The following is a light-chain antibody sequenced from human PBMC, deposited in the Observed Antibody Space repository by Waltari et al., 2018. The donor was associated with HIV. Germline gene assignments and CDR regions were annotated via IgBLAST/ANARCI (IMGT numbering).Light chain of an antibody. Sequence: QSVLTQPPSASGTPGQRVTISCSGSSFNIGSNTVSWYQQLPGTAPKLLIYGNKQRPSGVPDRFSGSKSGTSGSLAVSGLQSEDEADYSCAAWDDSLNGYVFGTGTKVTVL. CDR1: SFNIGSNT. J-gene: IGLJ1*01. CDR2: GNK. CDR3: AAWDDSLNGYV. V-gene: IGLV1-44*01.